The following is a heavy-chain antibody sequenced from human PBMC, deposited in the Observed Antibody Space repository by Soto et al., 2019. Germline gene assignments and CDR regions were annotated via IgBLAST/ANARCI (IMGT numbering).Heavy chain of an antibody. CDR1: GGTFSRYS. V-gene: IGHV1-69*01. D-gene: IGHD6-19*01. J-gene: IGHJ2*01. CDR2: IIPGFGTA. Sequence: QVQLVQSGAEVKKPGSSVKVSCKASGGTFSRYSISWVRQAPGQGLEWMGGIIPGFGTANYEQKFQGRVTITADDSSTTANMELTSLTSDDTAVYYCARDGGSVVAGAGAVRYFDIWGRGTLITVSS. CDR3: ARDGGSVVAGAGAVRYFDI.